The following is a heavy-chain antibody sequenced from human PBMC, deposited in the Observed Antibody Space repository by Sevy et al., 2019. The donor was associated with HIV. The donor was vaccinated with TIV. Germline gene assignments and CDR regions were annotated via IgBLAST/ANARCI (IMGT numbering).Heavy chain of an antibody. CDR3: GISQNSGGYRECDY. V-gene: IGHV3-23*01. J-gene: IGHJ4*02. Sequence: GGSLSLSCAASGFTFSSYAMSWVRQAPGKGLEWVSAISGSGGSTYYVNSVKGRFTISRDNSKNTLYLQMNSLRTEDTSLYYDGISQNSGGYRECDYWGQGTLVTVSS. CDR2: ISGSGGST. D-gene: IGHD1-26*01. CDR1: GFTFSSYA.